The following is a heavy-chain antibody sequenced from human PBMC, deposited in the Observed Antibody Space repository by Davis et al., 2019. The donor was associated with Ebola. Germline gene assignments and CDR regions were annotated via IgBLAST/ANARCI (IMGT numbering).Heavy chain of an antibody. D-gene: IGHD4-17*01. CDR1: GGSLSPYY. Sequence: PSETLSLTCTVSGGSLSPYYWSWIRQSPGKGLEWIGYVEYNGRTEYIPSINSRITISVDTSKSQVSLKLRSVTAADSAVYSCARGVYGAYFDYWGQGILVTVSS. CDR2: VEYNGRT. J-gene: IGHJ4*02. V-gene: IGHV4-59*01. CDR3: ARGVYGAYFDY.